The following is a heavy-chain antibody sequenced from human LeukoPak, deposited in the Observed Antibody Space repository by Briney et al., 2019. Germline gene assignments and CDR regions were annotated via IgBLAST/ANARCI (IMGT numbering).Heavy chain of an antibody. CDR1: GFTFSSYG. V-gene: IGHV3-33*01. CDR2: IWYDGSNK. Sequence: RSLRLSCAASGFTFSSYGMHWVRQAPGKGLEWVAVIWYDGSNKYYADSVKGRFTISRDNSKNTLYLQMNSLRAEDTAVYYCARDLILPHYYDSSGYPDYWGQGTLVTVSS. J-gene: IGHJ4*02. CDR3: ARDLILPHYYDSSGYPDY. D-gene: IGHD3-22*01.